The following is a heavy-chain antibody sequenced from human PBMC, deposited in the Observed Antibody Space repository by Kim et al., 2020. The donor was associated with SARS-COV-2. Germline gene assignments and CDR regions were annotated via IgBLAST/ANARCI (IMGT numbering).Heavy chain of an antibody. CDR2: IYSGGST. J-gene: IGHJ4*02. D-gene: IGHD3-16*01. Sequence: GGSLRLSCAASGFTVSSNYMSWVRQAPGKGLEWVSVIYSGGSTYYADSVKGRFTISRDNSKNTLYLQMNSLRAEDTAVYYCARVGPTPFVPDYWGQGTLVTVSS. CDR3: ARVGPTPFVPDY. V-gene: IGHV3-53*01. CDR1: GFTVSSNY.